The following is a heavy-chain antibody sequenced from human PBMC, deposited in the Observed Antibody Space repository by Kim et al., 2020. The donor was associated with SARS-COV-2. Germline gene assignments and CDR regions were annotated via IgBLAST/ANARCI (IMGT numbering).Heavy chain of an antibody. CDR2: IYYSVST. D-gene: IGHD3-9*01. Sequence: SETLSLTCTVSGGSISSSSYYWGWIRQPPGKGLEWIGSIYYSVSTYYNPSLKSRVTISVDTSKNQFSLKLSSVTAADTAVYYCARTYYDILTGYSLDYWGQGTLVTVSS. V-gene: IGHV4-39*01. CDR3: ARTYYDILTGYSLDY. J-gene: IGHJ4*02. CDR1: GGSISSSSYY.